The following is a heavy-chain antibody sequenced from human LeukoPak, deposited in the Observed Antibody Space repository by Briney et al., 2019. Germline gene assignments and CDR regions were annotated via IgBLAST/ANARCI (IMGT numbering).Heavy chain of an antibody. J-gene: IGHJ4*02. CDR3: ARYFDY. Sequence: PSETLSLTCTVSGGSISSDDYYWRWIRQPAGKGLEWIGRIYPSGNTNYNPSLRSRVTISIDTSKNQFSLKLSSVTAADTAVYYCARYFDYWGQGILVTVSS. V-gene: IGHV4-61*02. CDR1: GGSISSDDYY. CDR2: IYPSGNT.